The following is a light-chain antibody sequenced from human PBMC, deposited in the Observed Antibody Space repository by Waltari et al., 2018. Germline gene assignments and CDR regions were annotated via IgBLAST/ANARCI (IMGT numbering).Light chain of an antibody. CDR3: SSYAGSNRVI. Sequence: QSALTQPPSASGSPGQSVTIPCTGTTRDVGGSDSVSWYQPHPGQAPKPMIYEINKRPSGVPNRFPGSRSGNTASLTVSGLRPEDEADYYCSSYAGSNRVIFGGGTKLTVL. CDR1: TRDVGGSDS. CDR2: EIN. J-gene: IGLJ2*01. V-gene: IGLV2-8*01.